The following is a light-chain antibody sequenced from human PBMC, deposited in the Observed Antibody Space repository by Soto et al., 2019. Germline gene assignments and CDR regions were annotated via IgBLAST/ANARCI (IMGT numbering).Light chain of an antibody. J-gene: IGKJ2*01. CDR2: KAS. CDR3: QQYNSWPNT. Sequence: DIQMTQSPSTLSASVGDRVTITCRASQSISSWLAWYQQKPGKAPKLLIYKASSLESGVPSRFSGSGSGTEFTLTISSLQPDDFATYYCQQYNSWPNTFGQGTKLEI. CDR1: QSISSW. V-gene: IGKV1-5*03.